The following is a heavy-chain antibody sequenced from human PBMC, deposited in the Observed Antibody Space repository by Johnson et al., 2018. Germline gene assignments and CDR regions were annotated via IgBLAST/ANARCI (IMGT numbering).Heavy chain of an antibody. V-gene: IGHV4-34*01. D-gene: IGHD3-16*02. J-gene: IGHJ1*01. Sequence: QVQLQQWGAGLLKPSETLSLTCAVYGGSFSGYYWSWIRQPPGKGLEWIGEINHSGSTNYNPSLKSRVTISVDTSKNQFSLKLTSVTAADTAVYYCARGPRYATLRLGELSSLREEYVQYWGQGTLVTVSS. CDR3: ARGPRYATLRLGELSSLREEYVQY. CDR2: INHSGST. CDR1: GGSFSGYY.